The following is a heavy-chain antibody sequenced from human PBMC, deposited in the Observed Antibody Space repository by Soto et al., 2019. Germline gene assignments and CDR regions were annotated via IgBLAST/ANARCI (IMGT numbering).Heavy chain of an antibody. D-gene: IGHD4-17*01. V-gene: IGHV5-10-1*01. CDR2: IDPSDSYT. CDR1: GYTFNNYW. CDR3: ARHFFVPRDTGTPKFLP. Sequence: GESLKISCKGSGYTFNNYWISWVRQMPGKGLEWMGRIDPSDSYTKYSPSFQGHVTISADKSISTAYLQWSSLRASDTAMYYCARHFFVPRDTGTPKFLPWGQGTLVTVSS. J-gene: IGHJ5*02.